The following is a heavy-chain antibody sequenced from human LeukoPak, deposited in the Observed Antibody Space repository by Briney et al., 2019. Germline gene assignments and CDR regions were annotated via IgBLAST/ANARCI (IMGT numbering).Heavy chain of an antibody. V-gene: IGHV3-53*01. Sequence: GGSLRLSCAASGFTVSDDYLSWVRQAPGKGLEWVSVIYGGGDRYYADSVRGRFTISRDNSKNTLFLQMNSLRAEDTAVYYCTRLLPTSHHYFAYWGQETLVTVSS. CDR2: IYGGGDR. CDR1: GFTVSDDY. J-gene: IGHJ4*02. CDR3: TRLLPTSHHYFAY.